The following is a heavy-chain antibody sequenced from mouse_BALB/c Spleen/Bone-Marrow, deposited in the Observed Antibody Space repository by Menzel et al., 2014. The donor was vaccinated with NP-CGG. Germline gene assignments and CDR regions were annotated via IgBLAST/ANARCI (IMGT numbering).Heavy chain of an antibody. CDR2: IRNKANGYTA. J-gene: IGHJ2*01. CDR3: ARYDVYYYFDY. D-gene: IGHD2-3*01. V-gene: IGHV7-3*02. CDR1: GFTFTDYY. Sequence: EVKVVDSGGGLVQPGGSLRLSCATSGFTFTDYYMSWVRQPPGKALEWLVFIRNKANGYTAEYSASVKGRFTISRDNSQSILYLQMNTLRAEDSATYYCARYDVYYYFDYWGQGTTLTVSS.